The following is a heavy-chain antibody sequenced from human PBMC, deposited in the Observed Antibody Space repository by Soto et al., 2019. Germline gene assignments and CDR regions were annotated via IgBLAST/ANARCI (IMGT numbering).Heavy chain of an antibody. D-gene: IGHD3-22*01. CDR3: ARGYDSTGLDY. CDR1: GGSISSGGHY. Sequence: QVQLQESGPGLVRPCQTLSLTCSVSGGSISSGGHYWSWIRQHPGKGLEWIGYIYNTGTTYYNASLKSRITMSVDTSKNHFSLRLSSMTAADTAVYYCARGYDSTGLDYWGQGTLVTVSS. J-gene: IGHJ4*02. V-gene: IGHV4-31*02. CDR2: IYNTGTT.